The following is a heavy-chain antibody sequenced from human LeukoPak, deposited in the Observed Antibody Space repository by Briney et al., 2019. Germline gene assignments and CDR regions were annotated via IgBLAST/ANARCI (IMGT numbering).Heavy chain of an antibody. Sequence: ASVKVSCKASGYTFSSYGISWVRQAPGQGLEWMGWISTYNGNTSYAQKLQGRVTMTTDTSTSTAYMELRSLRPDDTAVYYCARGSRGLAVAGLDYWGQGTLVTVSS. CDR2: ISTYNGNT. J-gene: IGHJ4*02. CDR3: ARGSRGLAVAGLDY. CDR1: GYTFSSYG. D-gene: IGHD6-19*01. V-gene: IGHV1-18*01.